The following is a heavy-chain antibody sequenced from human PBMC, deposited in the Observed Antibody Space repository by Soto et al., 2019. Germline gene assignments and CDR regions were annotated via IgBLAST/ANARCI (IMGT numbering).Heavy chain of an antibody. D-gene: IGHD6-6*01. CDR2: ISGSGGST. CDR1: GFTFSSYA. V-gene: IGHV3-23*01. CDR3: AKDSGEYSSSSLFDY. Sequence: EVQLLESGGGLVQPGGSLRLSCAASGFTFSSYAMSWVRQAPGKGLEWVSAISGSGGSTYYADSVKGRFTISRDNSKNPLYLQMNSLRAEDTAVYYCAKDSGEYSSSSLFDYWGQGTLVTVSS. J-gene: IGHJ4*02.